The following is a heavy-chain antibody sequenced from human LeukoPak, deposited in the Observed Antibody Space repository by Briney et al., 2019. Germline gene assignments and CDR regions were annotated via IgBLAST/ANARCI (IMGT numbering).Heavy chain of an antibody. CDR3: ARDGNYYGSGRNMGYFDY. J-gene: IGHJ4*02. D-gene: IGHD3-10*01. Sequence: GGSLRLSCAASGFTFSSYSMNWVRQAPGKGLEWVSFISSSSSYIYYADSVKGRFTISRDNAKNPLYLQMNSLRAEDTAVYYCARDGNYYGSGRNMGYFDYWGQGTLVTVSS. CDR2: ISSSSSYI. V-gene: IGHV3-21*01. CDR1: GFTFSSYS.